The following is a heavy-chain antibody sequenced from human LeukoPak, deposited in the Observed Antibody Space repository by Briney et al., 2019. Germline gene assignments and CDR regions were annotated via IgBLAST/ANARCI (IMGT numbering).Heavy chain of an antibody. CDR1: GFTFSSYG. Sequence: PGGTLRLSCAASGFTFSSYGMSWVRQAPGKGLEWVSTISGSGGSTYYADSVKGRFTISRDNSKNTLYLQMNSLRAEDTAVYYCAKYHYYDSSGYPMDDAFDIWGQGTMVTVSS. J-gene: IGHJ3*02. CDR3: AKYHYYDSSGYPMDDAFDI. V-gene: IGHV3-23*01. CDR2: ISGSGGST. D-gene: IGHD3-22*01.